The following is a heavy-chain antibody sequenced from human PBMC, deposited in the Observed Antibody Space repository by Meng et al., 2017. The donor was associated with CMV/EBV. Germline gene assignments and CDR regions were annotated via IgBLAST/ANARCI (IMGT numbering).Heavy chain of an antibody. D-gene: IGHD3-10*01. CDR3: ASPLNLHRGAFDI. J-gene: IGHJ3*02. Sequence: ASVKVSCKASGYTFTSYYMHWVRQAPGQGLEWMGIINPSGGSTSYAQKFQGRVTMTRDTSTSTVYVELSSLRSEDTAVYYCASPLNLHRGAFDIWGQGTMVTVSS. V-gene: IGHV1-46*01. CDR2: INPSGGST. CDR1: GYTFTSYY.